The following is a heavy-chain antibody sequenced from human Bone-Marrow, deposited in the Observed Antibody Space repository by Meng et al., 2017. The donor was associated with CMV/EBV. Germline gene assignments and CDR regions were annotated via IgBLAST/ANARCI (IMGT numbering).Heavy chain of an antibody. J-gene: IGHJ4*02. D-gene: IGHD3-22*01. CDR1: GYTFTGYY. V-gene: IGHV1-2*02. CDR3: ARDDSSGGFDY. Sequence: ASVKVSCKASGYTFTGYYMHWVRQAPGQGLEWMGWINPNSGGTNYAQKFQGRVTMTRNTSISTAYMELSSLRSEDRAVYYCARDDSSGGFDYWGQGTLVTVSS. CDR2: INPNSGGT.